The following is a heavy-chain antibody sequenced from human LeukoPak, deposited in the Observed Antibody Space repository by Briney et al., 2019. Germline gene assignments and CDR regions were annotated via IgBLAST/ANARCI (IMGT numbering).Heavy chain of an antibody. CDR3: ARGDTAFDY. Sequence: ASVKVSCKASGYTFTSYDINWVRQATAQGLEWMGWMNPNRGNTGYAQKFHGRVTMTRNTSISTAYMELSSLRSEGTAVYYCARGDTAFDYWGQGTLVTVSS. J-gene: IGHJ4*02. CDR2: MNPNRGNT. V-gene: IGHV1-8*01. CDR1: GYTFTSYD. D-gene: IGHD5-18*01.